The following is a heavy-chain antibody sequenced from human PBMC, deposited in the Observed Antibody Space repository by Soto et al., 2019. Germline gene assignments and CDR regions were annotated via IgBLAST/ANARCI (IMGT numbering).Heavy chain of an antibody. CDR2: VYYNGIT. J-gene: IGHJ4*02. D-gene: IGHD7-27*01. Sequence: SETLSLRRAVSGGSMNNHVLAWIRQPPGKGLEWLGYVYYNGITNYNPSLKSRVTMSVDTSKNQLPLNLTSLTAADTAIYYCTRANWYSEYWGQGTLVTVSS. CDR3: TRANWYSEY. CDR1: GGSMNNHV. V-gene: IGHV4-59*11.